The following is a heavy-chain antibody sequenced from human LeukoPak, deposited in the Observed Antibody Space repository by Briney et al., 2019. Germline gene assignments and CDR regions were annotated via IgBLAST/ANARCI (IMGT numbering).Heavy chain of an antibody. CDR1: GFTFSSYA. Sequence: PGRSLRLSCAASGFTFSSYAMHWVRQAPGNGLGWVAVISYDGSNKYYADSVKGRFTISRDNSKNTLYLQMNSLRAEDTAVYYCARVYCSGGRCYVDAFDIWGQGTMVTVSS. CDR3: ARVYCSGGRCYVDAFDI. D-gene: IGHD2-15*01. CDR2: ISYDGSNK. V-gene: IGHV3-30-3*01. J-gene: IGHJ3*02.